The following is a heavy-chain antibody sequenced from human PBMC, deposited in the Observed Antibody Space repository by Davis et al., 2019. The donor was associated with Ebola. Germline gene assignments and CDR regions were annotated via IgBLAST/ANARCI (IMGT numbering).Heavy chain of an antibody. D-gene: IGHD6-6*01. CDR3: ARVQGVYSSSYYFDY. CDR1: GLPFNSDW. CDR2: ISSSSSYI. V-gene: IGHV3-21*01. J-gene: IGHJ4*02. Sequence: GESLKISCAASGLPFNSDWMHWVRQAPGKGLEWVSSISSSSSYIYYADSVKGRFTISRDNAKNSLYLQMNSLRAEDTAVYYCARVQGVYSSSYYFDYWGQGTLVTVSS.